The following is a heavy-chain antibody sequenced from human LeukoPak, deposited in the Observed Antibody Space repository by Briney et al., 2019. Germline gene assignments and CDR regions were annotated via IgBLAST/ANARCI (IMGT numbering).Heavy chain of an antibody. CDR3: AREMADYSPNWFDP. D-gene: IGHD4/OR15-4a*01. CDR2: ISSSSSYI. V-gene: IGHV3-21*01. J-gene: IGHJ5*02. Sequence: GGSLRLSCAASGFTFSSYSMNWVRQAPGKGLEWVSSISSSSSYIYYADSVKGRFTISRDNAKNSLYLQMNSLRAEDTAVYYCAREMADYSPNWFDPWGQGTLVTVSS. CDR1: GFTFSSYS.